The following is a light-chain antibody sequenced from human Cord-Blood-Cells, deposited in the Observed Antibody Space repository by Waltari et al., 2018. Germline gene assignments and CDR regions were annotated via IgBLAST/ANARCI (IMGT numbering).Light chain of an antibody. CDR1: QSVSSSY. Sequence: EIVLTQSPGTMSFSPGEIATLSCSASQSVSSSYLAWYQQKPGQAPRLRIYVASSRATGIPDRFSGSGSGTDFTLTISRLEPEDCAVYYCQQYVSSPITFGQGTRLEIK. CDR3: QQYVSSPIT. V-gene: IGKV3-20*01. J-gene: IGKJ5*01. CDR2: VAS.